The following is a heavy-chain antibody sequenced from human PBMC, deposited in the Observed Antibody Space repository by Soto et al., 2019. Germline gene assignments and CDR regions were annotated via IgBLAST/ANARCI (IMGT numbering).Heavy chain of an antibody. V-gene: IGHV2-5*02. CDR2: IYWDDDK. J-gene: IGHJ5*02. CDR3: AHRTTTVTWWFDP. D-gene: IGHD4-17*01. CDR1: GFSLTTSGAA. Sequence: QIPVKETGPTLVKPTQPLPLTCNASGFSLTTSGAAVCWIRQPPGKALEWLALIYWDDDKRYSPSLKSRLTITKDTSKTQVVLTMTTMDPADPSTYFCAHRTTTVTWWFDPWGQGTLVTVSS.